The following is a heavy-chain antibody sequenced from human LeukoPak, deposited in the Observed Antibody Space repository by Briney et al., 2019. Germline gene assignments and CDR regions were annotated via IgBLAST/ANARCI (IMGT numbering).Heavy chain of an antibody. CDR2: IYGSGRT. V-gene: IGHV4-4*09. CDR1: GVPINSHY. J-gene: IGHJ4*02. Sequence: ASETLSLTSTVPGVPINSHYLNWIRQPPGKGMEWIGHIYGSGRTNYNPSLKSRVTMSVDTSKTQFSLNLHSLTAADTAVYYCVVSPNQDFFDYWGQGPLVTVSS. CDR3: VVSPNQDFFDY.